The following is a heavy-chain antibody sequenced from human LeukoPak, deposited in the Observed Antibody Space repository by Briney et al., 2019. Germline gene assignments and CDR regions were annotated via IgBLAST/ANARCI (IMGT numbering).Heavy chain of an antibody. Sequence: GGSLRLSCAASGFTFSSYGMHWVRQAPGKGLEWVAVIWYDGSNKYYADSVKGRFTISRDNSKNTLYLQMNSLRAEDTAVCYCAREKGYGSGLDYWGQGTLVTVSS. CDR2: IWYDGSNK. V-gene: IGHV3-33*01. D-gene: IGHD3-10*01. CDR3: AREKGYGSGLDY. J-gene: IGHJ4*02. CDR1: GFTFSSYG.